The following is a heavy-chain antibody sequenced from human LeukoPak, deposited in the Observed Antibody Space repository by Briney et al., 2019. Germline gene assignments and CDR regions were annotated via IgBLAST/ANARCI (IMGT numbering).Heavy chain of an antibody. J-gene: IGHJ4*02. Sequence: SETLSLTCTVSGGSISSSSYYWGWIRQPPGKGLEWIGSIYYSGSTYYNPSLKSRVTISVDTSKNQFSLKLSSVTAADTAVYYCARQRQVNWCHFDYWGQGTLVTVSS. D-gene: IGHD1-20*01. V-gene: IGHV4-39*01. CDR3: ARQRQVNWCHFDY. CDR1: GGSISSSSYY. CDR2: IYYSGST.